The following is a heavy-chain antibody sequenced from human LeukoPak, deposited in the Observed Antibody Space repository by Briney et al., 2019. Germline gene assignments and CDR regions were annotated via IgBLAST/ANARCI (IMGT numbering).Heavy chain of an antibody. Sequence: ASVKVSCKTSGYRFTGYYLHWVRQAPGQGLEWMGWMNPKSGATDYARKVQGRVTMTRDTSISTAYMELSRLRSDDTAVYYCARGVPDGYTDQIRDYYYYMDVWGKGTTVTVSS. D-gene: IGHD5-24*01. CDR3: ARGVPDGYTDQIRDYYYYMDV. CDR2: MNPKSGAT. CDR1: GYRFTGYY. J-gene: IGHJ6*03. V-gene: IGHV1-2*02.